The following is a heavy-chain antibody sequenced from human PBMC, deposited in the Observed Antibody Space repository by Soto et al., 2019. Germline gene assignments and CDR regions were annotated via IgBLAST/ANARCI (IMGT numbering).Heavy chain of an antibody. CDR1: DGYISNGGYY. Sequence: SETLSLSCTVSDGYISNGGYYWNWIRQHPGKGLEWIGYIYYSGSTYYNPSLKSRVTISVDTSKNQFSLKLSSVNAADTAVYYCARGLYDSSGYTWFDPWGQGTLVTVPS. J-gene: IGHJ5*02. D-gene: IGHD3-22*01. CDR3: ARGLYDSSGYTWFDP. CDR2: IYYSGST. V-gene: IGHV4-31*03.